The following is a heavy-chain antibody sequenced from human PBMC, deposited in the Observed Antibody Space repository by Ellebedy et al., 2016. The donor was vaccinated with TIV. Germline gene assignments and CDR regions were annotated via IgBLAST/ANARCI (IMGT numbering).Heavy chain of an antibody. CDR1: GFTFNSYW. CDR2: INQDGSQI. V-gene: IGHV3-7*01. CDR3: AREMGDVPATGTSLDL. J-gene: IGHJ5*02. Sequence: GESLKISCAASGFTFNSYWMSWVRQAPGKGLEWVANINQDGSQIYYVDSVKGRFTISRDNAKSSLFLEVNSLRVEDTAVYYCAREMGDVPATGTSLDLWGQGTLVTVSS. D-gene: IGHD2-2*01.